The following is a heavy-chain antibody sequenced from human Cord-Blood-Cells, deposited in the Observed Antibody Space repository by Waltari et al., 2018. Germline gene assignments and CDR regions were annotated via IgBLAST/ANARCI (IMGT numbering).Heavy chain of an antibody. CDR2: ISAYNGNT. J-gene: IGHJ4*02. Sequence: QVQLVQFGAEVKKPGGSVKVSCKASGYTFTSFGISWGRQAPGQVLEWMGWISAYNGNTHFAQNLQGSVTMTTDTSTSTAYMELRSLGSDDTAVYYCARSGGGRYFDWFPHYWGQGTLVTVSS. CDR1: GYTFTSFG. V-gene: IGHV1-18*01. D-gene: IGHD3-9*01. CDR3: ARSGGGRYFDWFPHY.